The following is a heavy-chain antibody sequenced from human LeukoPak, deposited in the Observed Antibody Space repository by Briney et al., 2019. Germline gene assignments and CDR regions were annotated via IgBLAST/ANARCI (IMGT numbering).Heavy chain of an antibody. D-gene: IGHD3-10*01. V-gene: IGHV6-1*01. Sequence: SQTLSLTCAISGDSVSSNSAAWNWIRQSPSRGLEWLGRTYYRSKWYNDYAVSVKSRITINPDTSKNQFSLQLNSVTPEDTAVYYCAREGITMVRGVPQEAFDIWGQGTMVTVSS. CDR2: TYYRSKWYN. CDR1: GDSVSSNSAA. J-gene: IGHJ3*02. CDR3: AREGITMVRGVPQEAFDI.